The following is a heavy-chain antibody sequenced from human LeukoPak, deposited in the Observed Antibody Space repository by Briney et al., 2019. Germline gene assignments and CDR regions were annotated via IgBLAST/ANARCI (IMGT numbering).Heavy chain of an antibody. D-gene: IGHD3-22*01. J-gene: IGHJ4*02. CDR2: IYYSGST. CDR1: GGSISNKY. V-gene: IGHV4-59*01. CDR3: ARGRNYESSGYYYFDY. Sequence: SETLSLTCTVSGGSISNKYWSWIRQPPGKGLEWIGYIYYSGSTNYNPSLKSRVTILVDTSKNQFSLKLSSVTAADTAVYSCARGRNYESSGYYYFDYWGQGTLVTVSS.